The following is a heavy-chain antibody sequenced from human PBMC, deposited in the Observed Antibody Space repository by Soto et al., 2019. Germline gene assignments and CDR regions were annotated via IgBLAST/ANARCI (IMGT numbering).Heavy chain of an antibody. V-gene: IGHV3-30*18. D-gene: IGHD6-13*01. CDR1: GFTFSSYG. CDR2: ISYDGSNK. J-gene: IGHJ4*02. Sequence: GGSLRLSCAASGFTFSSYGMHWVRQAPGKGLEWVAVISYDGSNKYYADSVKGRFTISRDNSKNTLYLQMNSLRAKDTAVYYCAKDGGYSSSWYVGPLSYWGQGTLVTVSS. CDR3: AKDGGYSSSWYVGPLSY.